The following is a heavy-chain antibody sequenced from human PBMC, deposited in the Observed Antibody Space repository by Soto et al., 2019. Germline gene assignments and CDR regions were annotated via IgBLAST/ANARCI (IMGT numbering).Heavy chain of an antibody. Sequence: QLQLQESGPGLVKPSETLSLTCTVSGGSISSSSYYWGWIRQPPGKGLEWIGSIYYSGSTYYNPSLKRRVTRSVDTSKNQFSLRLSSVTAADTAVYYCATLGWELLSGSAFDIWGQGTMVTVSS. CDR1: GGSISSSSYY. CDR3: ATLGWELLSGSAFDI. CDR2: IYYSGST. D-gene: IGHD1-26*01. J-gene: IGHJ3*02. V-gene: IGHV4-39*01.